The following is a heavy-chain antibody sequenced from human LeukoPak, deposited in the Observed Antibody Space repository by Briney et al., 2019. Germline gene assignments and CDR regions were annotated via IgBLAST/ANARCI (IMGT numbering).Heavy chain of an antibody. V-gene: IGHV4-59*01. J-gene: IGHJ5*02. CDR2: IYYSETT. D-gene: IGHD6-13*01. Sequence: KPSETLSLTCSVSGGSISNYFWSWIRQPPGKGLECIGFIYYSETTNYNPSFKSRVTISVDTSKNQFSLKLNSVTAADTAVYYCARDRGSIAAAEWGFFNWFDPWGQGTLVTVSS. CDR3: ARDRGSIAAAEWGFFNWFDP. CDR1: GGSISNYF.